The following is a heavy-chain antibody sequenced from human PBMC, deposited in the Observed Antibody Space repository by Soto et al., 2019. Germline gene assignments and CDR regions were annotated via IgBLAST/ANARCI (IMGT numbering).Heavy chain of an antibody. D-gene: IGHD2-15*01. CDR1: GGTFSSYT. V-gene: IGHV1-69*02. J-gene: IGHJ4*02. CDR2: IIPIHGIA. Sequence: QVQLVQSGAEVKKPGSSVKVSCKASGGTFSSYTINWVRQAPGQGLEWMGMIIPIHGIANYAQKFQDRVTITADKSTSTAYMELSSLRSEDTAVYYCARGRGGRGDYWGQGTLVTVSS. CDR3: ARGRGGRGDY.